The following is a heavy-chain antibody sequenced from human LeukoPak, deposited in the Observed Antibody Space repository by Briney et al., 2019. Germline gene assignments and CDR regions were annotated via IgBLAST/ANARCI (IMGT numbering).Heavy chain of an antibody. V-gene: IGHV3-53*01. Sequence: GGSLRLSCAASGFTVSSNYMSWVRQAPGKGLEWVSVIYSGGSTYYADSVKGRFTISRDNSKNTLYLQMNSLGAEDTAVYYCARVIRGPDAFDIWGQGTMVTVSS. D-gene: IGHD3-10*01. CDR3: ARVIRGPDAFDI. J-gene: IGHJ3*02. CDR1: GFTVSSNY. CDR2: IYSGGST.